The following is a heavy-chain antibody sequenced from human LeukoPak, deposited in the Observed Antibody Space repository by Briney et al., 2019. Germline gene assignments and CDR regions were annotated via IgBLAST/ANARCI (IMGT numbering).Heavy chain of an antibody. CDR2: FDSEDGET. V-gene: IGHV1-24*01. J-gene: IGHJ4*02. CDR3: ATAGYSSGWYSMGGYFDY. Sequence: ASVKVSCKVSGYTLTELSMHWVRQAPGKGLEWMGGFDSEDGETIYAQKFQGRVTMTEDTSTDTAYMELSSLRSEETAVYYCATAGYSSGWYSMGGYFDYWGQGTLVTVSS. D-gene: IGHD6-19*01. CDR1: GYTLTELS.